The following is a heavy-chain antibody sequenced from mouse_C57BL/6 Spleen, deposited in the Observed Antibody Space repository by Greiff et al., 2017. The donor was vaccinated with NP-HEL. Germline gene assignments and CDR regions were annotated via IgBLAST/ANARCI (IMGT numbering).Heavy chain of an antibody. D-gene: IGHD1-1*01. V-gene: IGHV1-15*01. CDR1: GYTFTDYE. CDR2: IDPETGGT. CDR3: TRWGTTVVGLPFDY. Sequence: QVQLKESGAELVRPGASVTLSCKASGYTFTDYEMHWVKQTPVHGLEWIGAIDPETGGTAYNQKFKGKAILTADKSSSTAYMELRSLTSEDSAVYYCTRWGTTVVGLPFDYWGQGTTLTVSS. J-gene: IGHJ2*01.